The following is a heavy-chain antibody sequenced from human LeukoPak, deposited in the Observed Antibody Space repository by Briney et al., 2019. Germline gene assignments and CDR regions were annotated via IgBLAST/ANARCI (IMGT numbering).Heavy chain of an antibody. V-gene: IGHV3-7*01. Sequence: PGGSLRLSCVASGFSFSSYWMSWVRQTPGKGLEWMANIKQEGSARYYVDSVTGRFTISRDNAMNSLYLQMNSLRVEDTAVYYCARDPGIAAAGTVGYFDSWGQGILVTVSS. CDR3: ARDPGIAAAGTVGYFDS. J-gene: IGHJ4*02. CDR1: GFSFSSYW. D-gene: IGHD6-13*01. CDR2: IKQEGSAR.